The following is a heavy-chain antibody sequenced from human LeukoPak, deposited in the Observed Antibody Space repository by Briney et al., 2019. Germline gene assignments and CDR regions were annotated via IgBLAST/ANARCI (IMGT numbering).Heavy chain of an antibody. CDR1: GGSISSSSYY. CDR2: IYYSGST. V-gene: IGHV4-39*01. CDR3: ARPAVYYYDSSGYFAPFDH. J-gene: IGHJ4*02. Sequence: PSETLSLTCTVSGGSISSSSYYWGWIRQPPGKVLEWIGSIYYSGSTYYNPSLKSRVTISVDTSKNQFSLRLTSVTAADTAVYYCARPAVYYYDSSGYFAPFDHWGQGTLVTVSS. D-gene: IGHD3-22*01.